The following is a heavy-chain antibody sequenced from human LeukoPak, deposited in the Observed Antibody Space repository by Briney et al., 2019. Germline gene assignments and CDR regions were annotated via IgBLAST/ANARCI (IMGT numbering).Heavy chain of an antibody. CDR2: ISYHGSNK. J-gene: IGHJ6*02. Sequence: QPGRPLSLSCAASGFTFSDYGLHWVRQAPGKGLEWVALISYHGSNKYYAASVEGRFTLSKDNSKNTLYLQMNSLRPDDTAVYYCARVQASWGSEIEFHYGMDVWGPGTTVTVSS. V-gene: IGHV3-30*03. CDR3: ARVQASWGSEIEFHYGMDV. CDR1: GFTFSDYG. D-gene: IGHD3-16*01.